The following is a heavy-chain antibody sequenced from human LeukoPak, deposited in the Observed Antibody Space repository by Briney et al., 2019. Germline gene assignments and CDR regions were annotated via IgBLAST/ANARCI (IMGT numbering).Heavy chain of an antibody. CDR3: ASTNHYYGSGTYDYYFDY. CDR2: INSDGSST. D-gene: IGHD3-10*01. Sequence: AGESLRLSCAASGFTFSSYWMHWVRQAPGKGLVWVSRINSDGSSTSYADSVKGRFTISRDNAKNSLYLQMTSLRAEDTAVYYCASTNHYYGSGTYDYYFDYWGQGTLLTVSS. V-gene: IGHV3-74*01. J-gene: IGHJ4*02. CDR1: GFTFSSYW.